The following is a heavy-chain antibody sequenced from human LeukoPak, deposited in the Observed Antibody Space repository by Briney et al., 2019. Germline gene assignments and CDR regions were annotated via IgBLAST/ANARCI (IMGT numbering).Heavy chain of an antibody. CDR3: ARGRGSGSLRPYYYGMDV. Sequence: SETLSLTCTVSGGSISSGGYSWSWIRQHPGKGLEWIGYIYYSGSTYYNPSLKSRVTISVDTSKNQFSLKLSSVTAADTAVYYCARGRGSGSLRPYYYGMDVWGQGTTVTVSS. CDR1: GGSISSGGYS. D-gene: IGHD3-10*01. V-gene: IGHV4-31*03. J-gene: IGHJ6*02. CDR2: IYYSGST.